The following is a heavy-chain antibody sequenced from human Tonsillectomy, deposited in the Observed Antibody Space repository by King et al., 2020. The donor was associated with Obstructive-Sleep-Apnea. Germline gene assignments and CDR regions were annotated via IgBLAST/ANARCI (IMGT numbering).Heavy chain of an antibody. J-gene: IGHJ4*02. CDR3: ASTSYDILTGSLFDY. V-gene: IGHV4-34*01. CDR2: INHSGST. D-gene: IGHD3-9*01. CDR1: GGSFSGYY. Sequence: VQLQQWGAGLLKPSETLSLPCAVYGGSFSGYYWSWIRQPPGKGLEWIGEINHSGSTNYNPSLKSRVTISVDTSKNQFSLKLSSVTAADTAVYYCASTSYDILTGSLFDYWGQGTLVTVSS.